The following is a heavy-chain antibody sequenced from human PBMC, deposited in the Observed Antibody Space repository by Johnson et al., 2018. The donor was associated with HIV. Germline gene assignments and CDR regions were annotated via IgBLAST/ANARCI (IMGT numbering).Heavy chain of an antibody. J-gene: IGHJ3*02. Sequence: QVQLVESGGGVVRPGGSLRLSCAASGFTFSSYGMHWVRQAPGKGLEWVAFIRYDGSNKYYADSVKGRFTISRDNSKNTLYLQMNSLRAEDTAVYYCARLRGSSAKGFDIWGQGTMVTVSS. V-gene: IGHV3-30*02. D-gene: IGHD6-6*01. CDR2: IRYDGSNK. CDR3: ARLRGSSAKGFDI. CDR1: GFTFSSYG.